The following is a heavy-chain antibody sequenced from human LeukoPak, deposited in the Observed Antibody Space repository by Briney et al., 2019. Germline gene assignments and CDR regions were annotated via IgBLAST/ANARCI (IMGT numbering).Heavy chain of an antibody. CDR1: GGTFSSYA. D-gene: IGHD6-13*01. CDR3: AREVAAAGTRAFDI. J-gene: IGHJ3*02. Sequence: SVRVSCKASGGTFSSYAISWVRQAPGQGLEWMGRIIPIFGTANYAQKFQGRVTITTDESTSTAYMELSSLRSEDTAVYYCAREVAAAGTRAFDIWGQGTMVTVSS. V-gene: IGHV1-69*05. CDR2: IIPIFGTA.